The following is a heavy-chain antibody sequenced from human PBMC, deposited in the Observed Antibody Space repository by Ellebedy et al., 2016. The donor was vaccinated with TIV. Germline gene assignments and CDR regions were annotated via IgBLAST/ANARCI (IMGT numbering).Heavy chain of an antibody. CDR3: AHIRLRMVASHFDY. J-gene: IGHJ4*02. CDR2: ISTRGDNT. CDR1: GFTFSDYA. V-gene: IGHV3-23*01. Sequence: GGSLRLSCAASGFTFSDYAMSWVRQAPGKGLEWVSTISTRGDNTYYADSVKGRFTISRDNSRNTLSLQMNSLRAEDTAVYYCAHIRLRMVASHFDYWGQGTLVTVSS. D-gene: IGHD4/OR15-4a*01.